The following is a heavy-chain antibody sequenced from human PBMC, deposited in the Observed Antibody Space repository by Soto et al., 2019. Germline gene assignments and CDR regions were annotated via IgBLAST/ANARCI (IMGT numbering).Heavy chain of an antibody. D-gene: IGHD1-26*01. CDR2: IYYSGST. J-gene: IGHJ6*02. Sequence: KASETLSLTCTVSGGSISSGGYYWSWIRQHPGKGLEWIGYIYYSGSTYYNPSLKSRVTISVDTSKNQFSLKLSSVTAADTAVYYCARHNSDYYYGMDVWGQGTTVTVSS. CDR3: ARHNSDYYYGMDV. CDR1: GGSISSGGYY. V-gene: IGHV4-31*03.